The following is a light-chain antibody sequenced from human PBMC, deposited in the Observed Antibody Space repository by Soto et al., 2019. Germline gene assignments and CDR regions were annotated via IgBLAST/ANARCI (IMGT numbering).Light chain of an antibody. CDR2: EVI. V-gene: IGLV2-8*01. J-gene: IGLJ1*01. CDR3: SSYAGSNNYV. Sequence: QSVLTQPPSASGSPGQSVTISCTGTNSDVGAYNYVSWYQQHPGRAPKLMIYEVIKRPSGVPDRFSGSKSGNTASLTVSGLQAEDEADYYCSSYAGSNNYVFGTGTKLTVL. CDR1: NSDVGAYNY.